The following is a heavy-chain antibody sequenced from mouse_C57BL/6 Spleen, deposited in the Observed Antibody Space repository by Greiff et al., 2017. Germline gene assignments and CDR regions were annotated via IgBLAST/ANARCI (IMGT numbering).Heavy chain of an antibody. J-gene: IGHJ3*01. CDR3: ARSYYYGSSSPEFAY. V-gene: IGHV1-19*01. CDR2: INPYNGGT. CDR1: GYTFTDYY. Sequence: VQLQQSGPVLVKPGASVKMSCKASGYTFTDYYMNWVKQSHGKSLEWIGVINPYNGGTSYNQKFKGKATLTVDKSSSTAYMELNSLTSEDSAVYYCARSYYYGSSSPEFAYWGQGTLVTVSA. D-gene: IGHD1-1*01.